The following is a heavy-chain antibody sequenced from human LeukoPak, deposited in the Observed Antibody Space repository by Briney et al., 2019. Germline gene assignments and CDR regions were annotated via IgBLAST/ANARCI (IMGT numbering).Heavy chain of an antibody. Sequence: GGSLKLSCAASGFIFSGSPMHWVRQASGKGLEWVGRIKSKADSYATAYAASVKGRFTISRDDSKNTAYLQMNSLKSEDTAVYYCAKDLGIAVADHNFDYWGQGTLVTVSS. CDR2: IKSKADSYAT. J-gene: IGHJ4*02. V-gene: IGHV3-73*01. D-gene: IGHD6-19*01. CDR1: GFIFSGSP. CDR3: AKDLGIAVADHNFDY.